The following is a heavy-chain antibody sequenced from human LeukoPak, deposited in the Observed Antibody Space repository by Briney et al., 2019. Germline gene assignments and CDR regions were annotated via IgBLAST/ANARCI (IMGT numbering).Heavy chain of an antibody. V-gene: IGHV3-30*04. CDR3: ARGTSAPAAIKPDY. Sequence: GRSLRLSCAASGFTFSSYAMHWVRQAPGKGLEWVAVISYDGSNKYYADSVKGRFTISRDNSKNTLYLQMNSLRAGDTAVYYCARGTSAPAAIKPDYWGQGTLVTVSS. D-gene: IGHD2-2*01. CDR1: GFTFSSYA. CDR2: ISYDGSNK. J-gene: IGHJ4*02.